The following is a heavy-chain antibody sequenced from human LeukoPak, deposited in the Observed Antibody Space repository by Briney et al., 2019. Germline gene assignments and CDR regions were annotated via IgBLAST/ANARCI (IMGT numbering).Heavy chain of an antibody. D-gene: IGHD6-13*01. CDR1: GFTFSSYA. V-gene: IGHV3-30-3*01. J-gene: IGHJ4*02. CDR2: ISYDGSNK. Sequence: PGGSLRLSCAASGFTFSSYAMHWVRQAPGKGLEWVAVISYDGSNKNYADSVKGRFTISRDNSKNTLYLQMNSLRAEDTAVYYCARDLSSSWFAPPDYWGQGTLVTVSS. CDR3: ARDLSSSWFAPPDY.